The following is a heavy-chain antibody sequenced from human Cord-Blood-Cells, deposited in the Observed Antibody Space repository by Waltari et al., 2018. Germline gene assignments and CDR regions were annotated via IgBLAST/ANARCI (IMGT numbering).Heavy chain of an antibody. D-gene: IGHD1-26*01. J-gene: IGHJ4*02. Sequence: QVQLVQSGAEVKKPGASVKVCCKASGYTFTSYAMHWVRQAPGQRLEWMGWINAGNGNTKYSQKFQGRVTITRDTSASTAYMELSSLRSEDTAVYYCARARELLEFDYWGQGTLVTVSS. CDR1: GYTFTSYA. CDR3: ARARELLEFDY. V-gene: IGHV1-3*01. CDR2: INAGNGNT.